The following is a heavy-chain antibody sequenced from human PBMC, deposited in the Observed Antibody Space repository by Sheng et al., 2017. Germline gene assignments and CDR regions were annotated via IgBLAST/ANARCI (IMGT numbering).Heavy chain of an antibody. J-gene: IGHJ4*02. V-gene: IGHV3-30*18. Sequence: QVQLVESGGGVVQPGRSLRLSCAASGFTFSSYGMHWVRQAPGKGLEWVAVISYDGSNKYYADSVKGRFTISRDNSKNTLYLQMNSLRAEDTAVYYCAKVASLWGEPTHFDYWGQGTLVTVS. D-gene: IGHD3-16*01. CDR3: AKVASLWGEPTHFDY. CDR2: ISYDGSNK. CDR1: GFTFSSYG.